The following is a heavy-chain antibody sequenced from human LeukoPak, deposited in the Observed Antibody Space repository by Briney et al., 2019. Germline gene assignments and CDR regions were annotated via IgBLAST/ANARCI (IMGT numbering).Heavy chain of an antibody. CDR1: GFTFSGYG. CDR2: IRYDGSNK. V-gene: IGHV3-30*02. J-gene: IGHJ4*02. D-gene: IGHD3-9*01. CDR3: AKDRAYYDILTGYSIGGY. Sequence: GGSLRLSCTASGFTFSGYGMHWVRQAPGKGLEWVAFIRYDGSNKYYADSVKGRFTISRDNSKNTLYLQMNSLRAEDTAVYYCAKDRAYYDILTGYSIGGYWGQGTLVTVSS.